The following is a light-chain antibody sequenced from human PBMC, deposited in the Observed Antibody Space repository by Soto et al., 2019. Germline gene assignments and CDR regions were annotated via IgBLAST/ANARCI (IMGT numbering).Light chain of an antibody. CDR1: EGISNY. J-gene: IGKJ3*01. CDR3: QKYNSIPRT. CDR2: GAS. V-gene: IGKV1-27*01. Sequence: DVPMTQSPSSLSASVGDRVTLTCRASEGISNYLAWYQQKPGQVPKLLIFGASTLQSGVPSRFSGSGYGTEFTLTVNGLQPEDVAVYYCQKYNSIPRTFGPGTKVEIK.